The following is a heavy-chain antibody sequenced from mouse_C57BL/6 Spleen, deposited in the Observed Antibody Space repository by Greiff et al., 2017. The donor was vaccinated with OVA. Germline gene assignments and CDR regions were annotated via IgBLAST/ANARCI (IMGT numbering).Heavy chain of an antibody. CDR2: ISNGGGST. V-gene: IGHV5-12*01. Sequence: EVKLVESGGGLVQPGGSLKLSCAASGFTFSDYYMYWVRQTPEKRLEWVAYISNGGGSTYYPDTVKGRFTISRDNAKNTLYLQMSRLKSEDTAMYYCARHGDYDWYFDVWGTGTTVTVSS. CDR1: GFTFSDYY. D-gene: IGHD2-4*01. J-gene: IGHJ1*03. CDR3: ARHGDYDWYFDV.